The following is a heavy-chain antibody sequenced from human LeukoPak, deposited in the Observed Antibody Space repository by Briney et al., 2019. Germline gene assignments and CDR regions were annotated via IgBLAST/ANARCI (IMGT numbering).Heavy chain of an antibody. J-gene: IGHJ3*02. Sequence: SETLSLTCTVSGGSITSYYWSWIRQPLGEGLEWIGYIYASGGTNYNPSLKSRVTISVDTSKNQFSLKLSSVTAADTAVYYCARHGKGVTYFYTFDIWGQGTVVAVSS. V-gene: IGHV4-4*09. CDR1: GGSITSYY. D-gene: IGHD2/OR15-2a*01. CDR3: ARHGKGVTYFYTFDI. CDR2: IYASGGT.